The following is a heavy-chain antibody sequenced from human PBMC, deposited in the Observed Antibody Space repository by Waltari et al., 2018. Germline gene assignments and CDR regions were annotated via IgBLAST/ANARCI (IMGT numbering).Heavy chain of an antibody. V-gene: IGHV4-59*01. Sequence: QVQLQESGRGLVKPSEPLSLTCTLPGRPIGRYYWSWLRPAPGKGMEWNGYIYDSESTNYNPAIKSLVTISVDTTKNQFSQKLSSVTAADTAWYYCARDLFEYSSGRWFDHWGQGTLVTVSS. D-gene: IGHD6-19*01. J-gene: IGHJ5*02. CDR2: IYDSEST. CDR3: ARDLFEYSSGRWFDH. CDR1: GRPIGRYY.